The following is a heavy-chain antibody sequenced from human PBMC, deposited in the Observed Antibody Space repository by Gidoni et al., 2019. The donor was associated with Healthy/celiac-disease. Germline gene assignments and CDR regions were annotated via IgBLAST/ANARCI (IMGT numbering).Heavy chain of an antibody. CDR2: ISSSSSTI. D-gene: IGHD5-12*01. V-gene: IGHV3-48*01. Sequence: EVQLVESGGGLVQPGGSLRLSCAASGFTFSSYSMSWVRQAPAKGLEGVSYISSSSSTIYYADSVKIRFTISRDNAKNSLYLQMTSLRAEDTAVYYCARAGVMWLQFSPGFDYWGQGTLVTVSS. CDR3: ARAGVMWLQFSPGFDY. J-gene: IGHJ4*02. CDR1: GFTFSSYS.